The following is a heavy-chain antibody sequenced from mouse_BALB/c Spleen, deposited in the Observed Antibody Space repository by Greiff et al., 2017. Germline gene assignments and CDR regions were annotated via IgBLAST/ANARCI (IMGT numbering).Heavy chain of an antibody. D-gene: IGHD2-4*01. V-gene: IGHV3-8*02. Sequence: EVKLQESGPDLVKPSQTLSLTCSVTGDSITSGYWNWIRKFPGNKLKYMGYISYSGSTYYNPSLKSRISITRDTSKNQYYLQLNSVTTEDTATYYCARSPYDYDEAYAMDYWGQGTSVTVSS. J-gene: IGHJ4*01. CDR2: ISYSGST. CDR3: ARSPYDYDEAYAMDY. CDR1: GDSITSGY.